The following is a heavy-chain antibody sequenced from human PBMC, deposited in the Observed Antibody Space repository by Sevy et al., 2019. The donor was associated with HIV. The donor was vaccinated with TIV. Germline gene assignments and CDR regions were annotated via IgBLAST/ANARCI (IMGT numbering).Heavy chain of an antibody. CDR3: AEGGYYDDSSGYLGEAFDI. CDR1: GFTFDDYA. D-gene: IGHD3-22*01. V-gene: IGHV3-9*01. Sequence: GGSLRLSCAASGFTFDDYAMHWVRQAPGKGLEWVSGISWNSGSIGYADSVKGRFTISRDNAKNSLYLQMNSLRADDTALYYWAEGGYYDDSSGYLGEAFDIWGQGTMVTVSS. J-gene: IGHJ3*02. CDR2: ISWNSGSI.